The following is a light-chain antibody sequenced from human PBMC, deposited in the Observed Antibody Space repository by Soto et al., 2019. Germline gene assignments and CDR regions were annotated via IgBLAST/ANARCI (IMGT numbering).Light chain of an antibody. CDR2: AND. CDR3: AAWDGSLNRYV. V-gene: IGLV1-44*01. J-gene: IGLJ1*01. Sequence: QSALTQPPSASGTPGQRVTISCSGSTSNIGSSAVNWHQQLPGTAPKLLIYANDQRPSGVPARFSGSKSGTSASLAISGLQSEDEADYYCAAWDGSLNRYVFAAGTKVTVL. CDR1: TSNIGSSA.